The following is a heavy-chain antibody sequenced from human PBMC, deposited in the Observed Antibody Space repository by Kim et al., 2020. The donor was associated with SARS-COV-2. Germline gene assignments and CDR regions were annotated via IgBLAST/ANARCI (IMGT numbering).Heavy chain of an antibody. CDR3: AKELRMTTQTSGEDFFDY. J-gene: IGHJ4*02. V-gene: IGHV3-23*01. CDR2: ISGGGGTT. CDR1: GFTFTSYA. Sequence: GGSLRLSCVASGFTFTSYAMNWVRQAPGKGLEWVSGISGGGGTTYYADSVKGRFTISRDSSENTVYLQMNSLGAEDTAVYYCAKELRMTTQTSGEDFFDYWGRGALVTVSS. D-gene: IGHD4-17*01.